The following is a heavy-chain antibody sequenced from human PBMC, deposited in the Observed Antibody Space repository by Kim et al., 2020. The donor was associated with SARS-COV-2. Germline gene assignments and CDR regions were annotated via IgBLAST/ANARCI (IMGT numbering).Heavy chain of an antibody. Sequence: DSVKGRFTNSRDNSKNTLYLQMNSLRAEDTAVYYCAKKARGGGIAEDFDLWGRGTLVTVSS. CDR3: AKKARGGGIAEDFDL. V-gene: IGHV3-23*01. J-gene: IGHJ2*01. D-gene: IGHD6-6*01.